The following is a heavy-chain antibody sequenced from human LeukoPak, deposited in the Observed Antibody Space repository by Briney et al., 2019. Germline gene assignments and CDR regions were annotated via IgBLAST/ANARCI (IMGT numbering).Heavy chain of an antibody. Sequence: ASVKVSCKASGHTFTGYYMHWVRQAPGQGLEWMGWINPNSGGTNYAQNFQGRVTMTRDTSISTAYMEVSSLRPDDTAVYYCARGGDLNYYYYMDVWGKGTTVTVSS. CDR1: GHTFTGYY. V-gene: IGHV1-2*02. CDR3: ARGGDLNYYYYMDV. J-gene: IGHJ6*03. D-gene: IGHD3-16*01. CDR2: INPNSGGT.